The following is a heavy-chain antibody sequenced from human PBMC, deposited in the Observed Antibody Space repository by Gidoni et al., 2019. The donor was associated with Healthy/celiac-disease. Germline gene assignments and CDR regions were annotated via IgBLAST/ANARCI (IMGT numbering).Heavy chain of an antibody. V-gene: IGHV1-69*04. CDR2: IIPILGIA. J-gene: IGHJ6*02. Sequence: QVQLVQSGAEVKKPGSSVKVSCKASGGTFSSYAISWVRQAPGQGLEWMGRIIPILGIANYAQKFQGRVTITADKSTSTAYMELSSLRSEDTAVYYCARAGYYGSGSSYGMDVWGQGTTVTVSS. CDR1: GGTFSSYA. CDR3: ARAGYYGSGSSYGMDV. D-gene: IGHD3-10*01.